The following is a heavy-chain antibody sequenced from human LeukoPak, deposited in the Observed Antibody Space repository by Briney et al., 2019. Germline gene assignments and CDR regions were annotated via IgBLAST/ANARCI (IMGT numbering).Heavy chain of an antibody. V-gene: IGHV3-30*04. CDR3: ARDLFLGTPDFFDY. D-gene: IGHD3-16*01. CDR2: ISFDGRIK. CDR1: GFIFSSYP. Sequence: PGGSLRLSCAASGFIFSSYPMHWLRQAPGRGLEWVGVISFDGRIKDYADSVKGRFTISRDDSKNTLYVHMNSLRSDDTAVYFCARDLFLGTPDFFDYWGQGTLVTVSP. J-gene: IGHJ4*02.